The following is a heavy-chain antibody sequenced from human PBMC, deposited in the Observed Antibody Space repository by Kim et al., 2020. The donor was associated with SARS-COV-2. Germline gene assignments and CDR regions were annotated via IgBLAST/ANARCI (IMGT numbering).Heavy chain of an antibody. CDR3: TTDQLWGEWFGELLPLYYYGMDV. V-gene: IGHV3-15*01. CDR2: IKSKTDGGTT. D-gene: IGHD3-10*01. Sequence: GGSLRLSCAASGFTFSNAWMSWVHQAPGKGLEWVGRIKSKTDGGTTDYAVPVKGRFTISRDDSKNTLYLQMNSLKTEDTAVYYCTTDQLWGEWFGELLPLYYYGMDVWGKGTTVTVSS. J-gene: IGHJ6*04. CDR1: GFTFSNAW.